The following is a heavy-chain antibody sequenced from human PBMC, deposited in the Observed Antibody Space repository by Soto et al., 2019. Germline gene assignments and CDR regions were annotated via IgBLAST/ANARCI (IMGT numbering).Heavy chain of an antibody. CDR1: GFTVSSNY. Sequence: GGSLRLSCAASGFTVSSNYMSWIRQAPGKGLEWVSYISSSGSTIYYADSVKGRFTISRDNAKNSLYLQMNSLRAEDTAVYYCARVFYGDYYYYYMDVWGKGTTVTVSS. V-gene: IGHV3-11*01. J-gene: IGHJ6*03. CDR3: ARVFYGDYYYYYMDV. D-gene: IGHD4-17*01. CDR2: ISSSGSTI.